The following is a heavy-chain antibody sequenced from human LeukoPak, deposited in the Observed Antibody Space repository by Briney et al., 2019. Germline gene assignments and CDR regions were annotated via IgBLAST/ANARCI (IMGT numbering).Heavy chain of an antibody. D-gene: IGHD3-9*01. Sequence: ASVKVSCKTSGYSFTNYDINWVRQATGQGLEWMGWMSPNSGKTGYAQKFQSRVTMTKNTSMSTAYMKLSSLTSEDTAVYYCARGRESSKLTSGFQSFDWLSDSFDLWGQGTIVTVSS. V-gene: IGHV1-8*01. CDR1: GYSFTNYD. CDR2: MSPNSGKT. J-gene: IGHJ3*01. CDR3: ARGRESSKLTSGFQSFDWLSDSFDL.